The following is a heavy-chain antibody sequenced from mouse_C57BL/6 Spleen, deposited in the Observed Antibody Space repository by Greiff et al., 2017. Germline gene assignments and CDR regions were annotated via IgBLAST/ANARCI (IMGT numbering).Heavy chain of an antibody. V-gene: IGHV5-17*01. CDR2: ISSGSSTI. CDR3: AAYYYYDYGFAY. J-gene: IGHJ3*01. CDR1: GFTFSDYG. Sequence: EVKVEESGGGLVKPGGSLKLSCAASGFTFSDYGMHWVRQAPEKGLEWVAYISSGSSTIYYADTVKGRFTISRDNAKNTLFLQMTSLRSEDTAMYYCAAYYYYDYGFAYWGQGTLVTVSA. D-gene: IGHD2-4*01.